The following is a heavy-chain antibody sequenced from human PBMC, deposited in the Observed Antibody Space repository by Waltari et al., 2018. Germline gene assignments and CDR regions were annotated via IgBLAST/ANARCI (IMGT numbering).Heavy chain of an antibody. Sequence: QLVESGGGLVKPGGSLRLSCAASGFAFSSYHMNWVRQAPGEGLDWVSSIRSSSTYIYYAYSVKGRFTVSRDNAKNALFLQMSSLRVEDTAVYYCASVDSSAFSRSFDYWGLGTLVTVSS. J-gene: IGHJ4*02. V-gene: IGHV3-21*02. CDR1: GFAFSSYH. CDR2: IRSSSTYI. D-gene: IGHD3-22*01. CDR3: ASVDSSAFSRSFDY.